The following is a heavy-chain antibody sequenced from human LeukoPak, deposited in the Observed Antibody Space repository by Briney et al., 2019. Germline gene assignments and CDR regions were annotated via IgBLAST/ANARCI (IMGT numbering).Heavy chain of an antibody. CDR1: GGSISGSY. D-gene: IGHD4-17*01. V-gene: IGHV4-59*12. CDR3: ARLGYGDYLPFDY. CDR2: IYYSGST. J-gene: IGHJ4*02. Sequence: PSETLSLTCTVSGGSISGSYWNWIRQPPGKGLEWIGYIYYSGSTNYNPSLKSRVTISVDTSKNQFSLKLSSVTAADTAVYYCARLGYGDYLPFDYWGQGTLVTVSS.